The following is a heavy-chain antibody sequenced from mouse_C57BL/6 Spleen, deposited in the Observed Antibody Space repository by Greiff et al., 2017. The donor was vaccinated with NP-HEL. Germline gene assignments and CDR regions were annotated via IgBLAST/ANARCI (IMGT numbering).Heavy chain of an antibody. CDR2: IYPRSGNT. Sequence: QVQLKQSGAELARPGASVKLSCKASGYTFTSYGISWVKQRTGQGLEWIGEIYPRSGNTYYNEKFKGKATLTADKSSSTAYMELRSLTSEDSAVYFCARSDTKVVFDYWGQGTTLTVSS. CDR3: ARSDTKVVFDY. V-gene: IGHV1-81*01. D-gene: IGHD1-1*01. CDR1: GYTFTSYG. J-gene: IGHJ2*01.